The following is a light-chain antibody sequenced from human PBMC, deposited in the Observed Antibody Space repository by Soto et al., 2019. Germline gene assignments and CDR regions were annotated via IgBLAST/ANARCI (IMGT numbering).Light chain of an antibody. V-gene: IGKV1-5*01. CDR3: QQYYSYPWT. CDR2: AAS. CDR1: QSISSW. Sequence: DIQMTQSPSNRSSSFGDRVTITWRASQSISSWLAWYQQKPGKAPKLLSYAASTLQSGVPSRFSGSGSGTDFTLTISCLQSEDFATYYCQQYYSYPWTFGQGTKVDIK. J-gene: IGKJ1*01.